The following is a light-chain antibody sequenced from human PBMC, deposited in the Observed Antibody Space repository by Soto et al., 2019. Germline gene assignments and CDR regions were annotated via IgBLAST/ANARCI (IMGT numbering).Light chain of an antibody. CDR3: SSYTGSSVV. Sequence: QSALSQPASVSGSPGQSITISCTGTSSDVGGYNYVSWYQQHPGKAPKLMIYDVSNRPSGVSNRFSGSKSGNTASLTISGLQAEEEDDYYCSSYTGSSVVFGGGTKVTVL. CDR1: SSDVGGYNY. CDR2: DVS. J-gene: IGLJ2*01. V-gene: IGLV2-14*01.